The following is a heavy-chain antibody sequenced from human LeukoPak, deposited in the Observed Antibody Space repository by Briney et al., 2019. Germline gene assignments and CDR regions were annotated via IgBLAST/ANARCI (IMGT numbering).Heavy chain of an antibody. CDR2: IIPIFGTA. J-gene: IGHJ4*02. CDR1: GGTFSSYA. Sequence: ASVKVSCKASGGTFSSYAISWVRQAPGQGLEWMGGIIPIFGTANYAQKFQGRVTITADKSTSTAYMELSSLRSDDTAVYYCARGSSGWAQYYFDYWGQGTLVTVSS. CDR3: ARGSSGWAQYYFDY. D-gene: IGHD6-19*01. V-gene: IGHV1-69*06.